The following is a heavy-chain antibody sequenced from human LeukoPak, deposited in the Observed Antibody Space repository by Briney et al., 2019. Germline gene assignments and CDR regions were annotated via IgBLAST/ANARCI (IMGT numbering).Heavy chain of an antibody. D-gene: IGHD2-2*02. CDR1: GYTFTSYY. Sequence: ASVKVSCKASGYTFTSYYMHWVRQAPGQGLEWMGIINPSGGSTSYAQKFQGRVTITADKSTSTAYMELSSLRSEDTAVYYCARDSRSDYCSSTSCYTDYYGMDVWGQGTTVTVSS. V-gene: IGHV1-46*01. CDR3: ARDSRSDYCSSTSCYTDYYGMDV. CDR2: INPSGGST. J-gene: IGHJ6*02.